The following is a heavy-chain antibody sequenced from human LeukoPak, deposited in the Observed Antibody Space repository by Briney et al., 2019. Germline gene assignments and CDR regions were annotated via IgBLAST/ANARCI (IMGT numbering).Heavy chain of an antibody. V-gene: IGHV3-73*01. CDR1: GFTFSGSA. CDR2: IRSKANSYAT. CDR3: AKDLIAVYYMDV. D-gene: IGHD6-19*01. J-gene: IGHJ6*03. Sequence: GGSLRLSCAASGFTFSGSAMHWVRQASGKGLEWVGRIRSKANSYATAYAASVKGRFTISRDNSKNTLYLQMNSLRAEDTAVYYCAKDLIAVYYMDVWGKGTTVTVSS.